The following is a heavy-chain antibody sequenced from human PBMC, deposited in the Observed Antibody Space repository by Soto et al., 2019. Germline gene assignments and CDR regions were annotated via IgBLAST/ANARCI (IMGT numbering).Heavy chain of an antibody. Sequence: QVQLVQSGAEVKKPGASVKVSCKAAGYTFTSYATHWVRQAPGQRLEWMGWINAGNGNTKYSQKFQGRVTITRDTSASTAYMELSSLRSEDTAVYYCASHTQWELLSAFDIWGQGTMVTVSS. CDR2: INAGNGNT. D-gene: IGHD1-26*01. CDR1: GYTFTSYA. J-gene: IGHJ3*02. V-gene: IGHV1-3*01. CDR3: ASHTQWELLSAFDI.